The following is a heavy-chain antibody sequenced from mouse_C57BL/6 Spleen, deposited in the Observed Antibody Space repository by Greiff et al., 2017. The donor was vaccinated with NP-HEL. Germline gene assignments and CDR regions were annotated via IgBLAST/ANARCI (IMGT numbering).Heavy chain of an antibody. CDR3: ARDNYGSRAWFAY. J-gene: IGHJ3*01. D-gene: IGHD1-1*01. CDR2: INPNNGGT. V-gene: IGHV1-26*01. CDR1: GYTFTDYY. Sequence: EVQLQQSGPELVKPGASVKISCKASGYTFTDYYMNWVKQSHGKSLEWIGDINPNNGGTSYNQKFKGKATLTVDKSSSTAYMELRSLTSEDSAVYYCARDNYGSRAWFAYWGQGTLVTVSA.